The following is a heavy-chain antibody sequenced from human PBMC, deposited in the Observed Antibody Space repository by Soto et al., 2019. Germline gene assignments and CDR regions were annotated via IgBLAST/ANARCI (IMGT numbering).Heavy chain of an antibody. J-gene: IGHJ6*02. CDR1: GDSVSSNSAA. CDR2: TYYRSKWYN. D-gene: IGHD6-19*01. V-gene: IGHV6-1*01. Sequence: SQTLSLTCAISGDSVSSNSAAWNWIRQSPSRGLEWLGRTYYRSKWYNDYAVSVKSRITINPDTSKNQFSLQLNSVTPEDTAVYYCARGWSSGLARRYYYGMDVWGQGTTVTVSS. CDR3: ARGWSSGLARRYYYGMDV.